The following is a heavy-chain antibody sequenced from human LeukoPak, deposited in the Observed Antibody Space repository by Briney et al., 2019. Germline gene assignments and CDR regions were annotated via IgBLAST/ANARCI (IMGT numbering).Heavy chain of an antibody. D-gene: IGHD4-17*01. CDR3: ATNEPRYGDSLT. J-gene: IGHJ4*02. CDR2: IYYSGST. Sequence: PSETLSLTCTVSGGSISSSSYYWGWIRQPPGKGLEWIGSIYYSGSTYYNPSLKSRVTISVDTSKNQFSLKLSSVTAADTAVYYCATNEPRYGDSLTWGQGTLVTVSS. CDR1: GGSISSSSYY. V-gene: IGHV4-39*07.